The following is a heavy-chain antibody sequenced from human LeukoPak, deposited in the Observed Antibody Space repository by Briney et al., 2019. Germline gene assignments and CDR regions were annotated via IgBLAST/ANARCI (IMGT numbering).Heavy chain of an antibody. CDR2: ISYDESST. D-gene: IGHD4-17*01. V-gene: IGHV3-74*01. CDR1: GFTFTDYW. Sequence: PGGSLTLSCSAAGFTFTDYWRHSVRQVPGNGRVWVARISYDESSTNPRDSVKVRFTISRATARNTLYLQMNSLRAEDTAVYYCERGIYGDAVSFDHWGQGTLVTVSS. J-gene: IGHJ4*02. CDR3: ERGIYGDAVSFDH.